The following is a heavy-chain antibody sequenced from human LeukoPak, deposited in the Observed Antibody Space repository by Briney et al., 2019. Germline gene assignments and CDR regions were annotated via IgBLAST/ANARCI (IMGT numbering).Heavy chain of an antibody. CDR3: AKDLEYVWGSYRLFDAFDI. V-gene: IGHV3-30*02. J-gene: IGHJ3*02. Sequence: GGSLRLSCAASGFTISNYAMSWVRQAPGKGLEWVAFIRYDGSNKYYADSVKGRFTISRDNSKNTLYLQMNSLRAEDTAVYYCAKDLEYVWGSYRLFDAFDIWGQGTMVTVSS. CDR1: GFTISNYA. CDR2: IRYDGSNK. D-gene: IGHD3-16*02.